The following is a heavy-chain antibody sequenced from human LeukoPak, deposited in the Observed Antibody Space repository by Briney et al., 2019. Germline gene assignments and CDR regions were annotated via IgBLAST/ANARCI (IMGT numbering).Heavy chain of an antibody. D-gene: IGHD4-17*01. Sequence: VASVKVSCKASGGTFSSYAISWVRQAPGQGLGWMGRIIPILGIANYAQKFQGRVTITADKSTSTAYMELSSLRSEDTAVYYRASGGTTVTGIYYYGMDVWGKGTTVTVSS. CDR1: GGTFSSYA. J-gene: IGHJ6*04. CDR3: ASGGTTVTGIYYYGMDV. V-gene: IGHV1-69*04. CDR2: IIPILGIA.